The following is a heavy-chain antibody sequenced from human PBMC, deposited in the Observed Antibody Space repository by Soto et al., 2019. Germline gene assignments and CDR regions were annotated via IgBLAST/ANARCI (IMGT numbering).Heavy chain of an antibody. CDR1: GFTFTSSA. CDR2: IVVGSGNT. Sequence: SVKVSCKASGFTFTSSAVQWVRQARGQRLEWIGWIVVGSGNTNYAQKFQERVTITRDMSTSTAYMELSSLRSEDTAVYYCAADNSTLHYYYYGMDVWGQGTTVTVSS. CDR3: AADNSTLHYYYYGMDV. J-gene: IGHJ6*02. D-gene: IGHD1-20*01. V-gene: IGHV1-58*01.